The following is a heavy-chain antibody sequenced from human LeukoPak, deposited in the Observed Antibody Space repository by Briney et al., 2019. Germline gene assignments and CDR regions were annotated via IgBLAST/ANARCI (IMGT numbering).Heavy chain of an antibody. J-gene: IGHJ5*02. CDR1: GFTFGDYA. CDR3: TRALGGVPDNRFDP. Sequence: GGSLTLSCTASGFTFGDYAMSWFRQAPGKGLEGVGFIRSKAYCGTTEYAASVKGRFTISRDDSKSIDYLQMNSLKTEDTAVYNCTRALGGVPDNRFDPWGQGTLVTVSS. D-gene: IGHD2-2*01. V-gene: IGHV3-49*03. CDR2: IRSKAYCGTT.